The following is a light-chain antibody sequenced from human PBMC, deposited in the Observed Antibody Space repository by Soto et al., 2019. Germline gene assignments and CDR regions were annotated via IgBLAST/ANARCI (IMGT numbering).Light chain of an antibody. CDR1: QSVSWW. Sequence: DIQMTQSPSTLSAFVGDRVTITCRASQSVSWWLAWYQQKPGKAPKLLIYKASTLESGVQSRFSGSGSGTEFTLTISSLQADDSATYYCQQYDRYSPWMFGQGTKVEIK. V-gene: IGKV1-5*03. J-gene: IGKJ1*01. CDR3: QQYDRYSPWM. CDR2: KAS.